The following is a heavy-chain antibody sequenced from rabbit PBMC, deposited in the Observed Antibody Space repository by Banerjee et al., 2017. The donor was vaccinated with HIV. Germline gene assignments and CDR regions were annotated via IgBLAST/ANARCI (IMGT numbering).Heavy chain of an antibody. D-gene: IGHD8-1*01. V-gene: IGHV1S45*01. J-gene: IGHJ6*01. CDR2: IDTGSSGFT. Sequence: QEQLEESGGDLVKPEGSLTLTCTASGVSFSSSSYMCWVRQAPGRGLEWIACIDTGSSGFTYYATWAKGRFTCSKTSSTTVTLQMTSLTVADTATYFCARNTGSSFSSYGMDLWGPGTLVTVS. CDR1: GVSFSSSSY. CDR3: ARNTGSSFSSYGMDL.